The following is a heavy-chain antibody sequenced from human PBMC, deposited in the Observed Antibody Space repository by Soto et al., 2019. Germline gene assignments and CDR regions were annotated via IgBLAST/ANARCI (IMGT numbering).Heavy chain of an antibody. V-gene: IGHV1-3*01. CDR2: INADNGDT. J-gene: IGHJ4*02. CDR1: GYTFTSYA. CDR3: DRELQRIYYFEC. Sequence: ASVKVSCKTSGYTFTSYAIHWVRQAPGQRLEWMGWINADNGDTKYSQKFSGRVTITRDTSANTAFMELSSLRSEDTAMYYCDRELQRIYYFECWGQGRRGIVSS. D-gene: IGHD1-1*01.